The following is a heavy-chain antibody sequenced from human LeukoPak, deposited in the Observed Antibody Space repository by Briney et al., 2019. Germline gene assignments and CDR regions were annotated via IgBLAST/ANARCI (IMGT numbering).Heavy chain of an antibody. V-gene: IGHV1-2*02. J-gene: IGHJ4*02. Sequence: ASVKVSCKASGYTFTGYYMHWVRQAPGQGLEWMGWINLNSGGTNYARKFQGRVTMTRDTSISTAYMELSRLRSDDTAVYYCARITMVRGVIMDYWGQGTLVTVSS. CDR1: GYTFTGYY. D-gene: IGHD3-10*01. CDR2: INLNSGGT. CDR3: ARITMVRGVIMDY.